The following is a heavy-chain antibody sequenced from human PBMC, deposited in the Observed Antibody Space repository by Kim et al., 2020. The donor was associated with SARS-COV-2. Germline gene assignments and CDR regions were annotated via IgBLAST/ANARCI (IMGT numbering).Heavy chain of an antibody. CDR2: ISGSGGST. V-gene: IGHV3-23*01. J-gene: IGHJ4*02. Sequence: GGSLRLSCAASGFTFSSYAMSWVRQAPGKGLEWVSAISGSGGSTYYADSVKGRFTISRDNSKNTLYLQMNSLRAEDTAVYYCARAGGNSGGFDYWGQGTLVTVSS. CDR1: GFTFSSYA. D-gene: IGHD2-21*02. CDR3: ARAGGNSGGFDY.